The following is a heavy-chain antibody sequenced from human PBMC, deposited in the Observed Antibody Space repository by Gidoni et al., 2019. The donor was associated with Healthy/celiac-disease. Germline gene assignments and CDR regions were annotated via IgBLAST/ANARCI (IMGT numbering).Heavy chain of an antibody. J-gene: IGHJ4*02. D-gene: IGHD3-22*01. Sequence: EVQLVESGGGLVKPGGSLRLSCAASGFTFSNAWMNWVRQAPGKGREWVGRIKSKTDGGTTDYAAPVKGRFTISRDDSKNTLYLQMNSLKTEDTAVYYCTTDLEVAEVVPVDYWGQGTLVTVSS. V-gene: IGHV3-15*07. CDR3: TTDLEVAEVVPVDY. CDR2: IKSKTDGGTT. CDR1: GFTFSNAW.